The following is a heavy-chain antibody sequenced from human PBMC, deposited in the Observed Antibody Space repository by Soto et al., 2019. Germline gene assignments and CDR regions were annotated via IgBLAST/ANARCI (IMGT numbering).Heavy chain of an antibody. Sequence: GHLVQSEAEVKKSGASVKVSCKASGYTFTRYGISWVRQAPGQGLEWMGGISGYNGDTNYAREFQGRVSMTIDTSXXTAYMELRSLTSDDTAVYYCAKNGQPPYYYYGLDVWGQGTKVTVSS. V-gene: IGHV1-18*01. CDR1: GYTFTRYG. CDR3: AKNGQPPYYYYGLDV. D-gene: IGHD2-8*01. J-gene: IGHJ6*02. CDR2: ISGYNGDT.